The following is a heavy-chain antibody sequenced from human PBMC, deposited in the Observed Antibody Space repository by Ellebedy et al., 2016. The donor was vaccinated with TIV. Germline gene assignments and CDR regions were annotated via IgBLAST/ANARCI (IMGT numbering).Heavy chain of an antibody. CDR1: GGSISGYY. CDR2: IYYSGST. J-gene: IGHJ6*02. V-gene: IGHV4-59*01. Sequence: SETLSLTXTVSGGSISGYYWSWIRQPPGKGLEWIGYIYYSGSTNYNPSLKSRVTISVDTSKNQFSLKLSSVTAADTAVYYCARRGSGSYFGSMDVWGQGTTVTVSS. D-gene: IGHD3-10*01. CDR3: ARRGSGSYFGSMDV.